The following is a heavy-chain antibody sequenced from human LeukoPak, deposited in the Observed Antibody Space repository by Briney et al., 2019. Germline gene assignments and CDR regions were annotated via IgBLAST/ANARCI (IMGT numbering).Heavy chain of an antibody. J-gene: IGHJ4*02. CDR3: ARDRGNSIVGADFDS. Sequence: GGSLRLSCAASGFTFTRHSMNWVRQAPRKGLEWVSFIGIWSSPIYYADSVRGRFTISRDNAKNSIYLQMNSLRVEDTAVYYCARDRGNSIVGADFDSWGQGTLVTVSS. V-gene: IGHV3-48*01. D-gene: IGHD1-26*01. CDR1: GFTFTRHS. CDR2: IGIWSSPI.